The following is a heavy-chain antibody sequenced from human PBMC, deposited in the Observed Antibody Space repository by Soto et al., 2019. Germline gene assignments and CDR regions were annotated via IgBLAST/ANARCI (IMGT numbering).Heavy chain of an antibody. D-gene: IGHD2-21*02. V-gene: IGHV5-51*01. J-gene: IGHJ3*01. CDR2: IFPLDSDT. CDR1: GFSLTSYW. Sequence: PGEPLKISCKASGFSLTSYWIGWVRQMPGKGLERMGIIFPLDSDTRYSPYSKGQVTISADNSISTAYLQWSSLKASDTAIYYCATPGGRDFNAFAVWGQGTMVTVSS. CDR3: ATPGGRDFNAFAV.